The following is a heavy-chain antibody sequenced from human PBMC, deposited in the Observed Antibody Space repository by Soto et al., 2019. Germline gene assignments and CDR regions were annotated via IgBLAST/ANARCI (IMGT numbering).Heavy chain of an antibody. CDR3: AKSSSQASTDY. CDR1: GFTFSSYG. D-gene: IGHD4-4*01. J-gene: IGHJ4*02. CDR2: ISYDGSNK. V-gene: IGHV3-30*18. Sequence: SLRLSCAASGFTFSSYGMHWVRQAPGKGLEWVAVISYDGSNKYYADSVKGRFTISRDNSKNTLYLQMNSLRAEDTAVYYCAKSSSQASTDYWGQGTLVTVSS.